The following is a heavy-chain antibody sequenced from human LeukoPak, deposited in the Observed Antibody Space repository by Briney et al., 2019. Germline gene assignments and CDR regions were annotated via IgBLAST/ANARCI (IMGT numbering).Heavy chain of an antibody. D-gene: IGHD2-21*01. CDR2: IYYTGNT. J-gene: IGHJ4*02. CDR1: GGSISYFH. Sequence: SETLSLTRTVSGGSISYFHWSWIRQPPGKELEWIGYIYYTGNTDYNPSLKSRATLSVDTSKNQFSLKLSSLTAADTAVYYCARHSKTAFGERAFDYWGQGVLVAVSS. V-gene: IGHV4-59*08. CDR3: ARHSKTAFGERAFDY.